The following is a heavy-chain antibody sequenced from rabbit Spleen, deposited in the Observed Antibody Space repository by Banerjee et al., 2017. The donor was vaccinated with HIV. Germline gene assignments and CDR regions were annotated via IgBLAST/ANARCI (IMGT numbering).Heavy chain of an antibody. CDR2: INAGISGIT. CDR3: ARDLVGVIGWNFYL. CDR1: GFDFSNSA. Sequence: QQQLVESGGGLVQPGASLTLTCTASGFDFSNSAMCWVRQTPGKRPEWIACINAGISGITYYAAWAKGRFTISKTSSTAVTLRMTSLTAADRAAYFCARDLVGVIGWNFYLWGPGTLVTVS. D-gene: IGHD1-1*01. J-gene: IGHJ4*01. V-gene: IGHV1S45*01.